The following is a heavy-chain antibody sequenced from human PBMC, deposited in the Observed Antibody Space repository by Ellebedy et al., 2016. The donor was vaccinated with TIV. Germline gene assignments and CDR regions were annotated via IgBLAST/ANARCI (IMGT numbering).Heavy chain of an antibody. CDR1: DFTFSSYA. J-gene: IGHJ4*02. Sequence: GESLKISCAASDFTFSSYAMHWVRQAPGKGLEWVAVISYDGSNKYYADSVKGRFTISRDNSKDTLYLQMHSLRAEDTAVYYCARSWEVVRGGDYWGQGTLVTVSS. D-gene: IGHD3-10*01. CDR3: ARSWEVVRGGDY. CDR2: ISYDGSNK. V-gene: IGHV3-30*01.